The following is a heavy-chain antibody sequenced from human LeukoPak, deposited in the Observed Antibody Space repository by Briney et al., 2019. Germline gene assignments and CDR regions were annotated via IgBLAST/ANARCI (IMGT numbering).Heavy chain of an antibody. CDR3: ARDLGYSYGHPFDY. J-gene: IGHJ4*02. Sequence: GRSLRLSCAASGFTFSSYSMHWVRQAPGKGLEWVALISYDRGNKYYADSVKGRFTISRDNSKNTLYLQIDSLRPEDTALYYCARDLGYSYGHPFDYWGQGTLVTVSS. CDR2: ISYDRGNK. D-gene: IGHD5-18*01. CDR1: GFTFSSYS. V-gene: IGHV3-30-3*01.